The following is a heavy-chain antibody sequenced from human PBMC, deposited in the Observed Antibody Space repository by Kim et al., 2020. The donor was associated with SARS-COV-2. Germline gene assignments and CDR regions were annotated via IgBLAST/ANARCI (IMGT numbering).Heavy chain of an antibody. Sequence: ASVKVSCKASGYTFTGYYMHWVRQAPGQGLEWMGWINPNSGGTNYAQKFQGWVTMTRDTSISTAYMELSRLRSDDTAVYYCARDPLRFGELTNGMDVWGQGTTVTVSS. CDR2: INPNSGGT. D-gene: IGHD3-10*01. CDR3: ARDPLRFGELTNGMDV. J-gene: IGHJ6*02. CDR1: GYTFTGYY. V-gene: IGHV1-2*04.